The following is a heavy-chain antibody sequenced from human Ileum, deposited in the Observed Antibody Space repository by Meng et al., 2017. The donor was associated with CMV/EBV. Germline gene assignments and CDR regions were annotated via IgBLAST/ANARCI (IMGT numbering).Heavy chain of an antibody. D-gene: IGHD5-18*01. V-gene: IGHV3-30-3*01. CDR1: GFTFSTYA. CDR2: ISYDGINK. CDR3: ARDPHGMVKSDYYYGMDV. Sequence: GESLKISCAASGFTFSTYAMHWVRQAPGKGLEWVAVISYDGINKYYADFVKGRFTISRDNFKNTLYLQMNSLRAEDTAVYCCARDPHGMVKSDYYYGMDVWGQGTTVTVSS. J-gene: IGHJ6*02.